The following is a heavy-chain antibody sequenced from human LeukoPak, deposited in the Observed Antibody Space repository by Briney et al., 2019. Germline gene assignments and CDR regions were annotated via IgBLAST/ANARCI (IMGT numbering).Heavy chain of an antibody. Sequence: SGPTLVEPTQTLTLTCTFSGFSLSTSGMCVSWIRQPPGKALEWLARIDWDDDKYYSTSLKTRLTISKDTSKNQVVLTMTNMDPVDTATYYCARTVFYSDSSGYGAFDIWGQGTMATVSS. CDR2: IDWDDDK. CDR1: GFSLSTSGMC. D-gene: IGHD3-22*01. J-gene: IGHJ3*02. CDR3: ARTVFYSDSSGYGAFDI. V-gene: IGHV2-70*11.